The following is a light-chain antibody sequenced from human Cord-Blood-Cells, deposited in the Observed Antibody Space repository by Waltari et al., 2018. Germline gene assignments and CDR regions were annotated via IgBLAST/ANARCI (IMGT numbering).Light chain of an antibody. CDR1: SSDVGGYNY. V-gene: IGLV2-14*01. Sequence: QSALTQPASVSGSPGQSITISCTGTSSDVGGYNYVPWYQQHPDKAPQLMIYDVSKRPSGVSNRFSGSKSGNTASLTISGLQAEDEADYYCSSYTSSSTYVFGTGTKVTVL. CDR2: DVS. J-gene: IGLJ1*01. CDR3: SSYTSSSTYV.